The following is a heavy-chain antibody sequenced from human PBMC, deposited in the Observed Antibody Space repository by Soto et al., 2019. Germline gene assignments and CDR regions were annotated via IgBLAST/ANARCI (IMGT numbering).Heavy chain of an antibody. CDR1: GGSFSGYY. D-gene: IGHD1-7*01. Sequence: PSETLSLTCAVYGGSFSGYYWSWIRQPPGKGLEWIGEINHSGSTNHNPSLKSRVTISVDTSKNQFSLKLSSVTAADTAVYYCARGKLELLRSPTSHYYYYMDVWGKGTTVTVSS. J-gene: IGHJ6*03. V-gene: IGHV4-34*01. CDR3: ARGKLELLRSPTSHYYYYMDV. CDR2: INHSGST.